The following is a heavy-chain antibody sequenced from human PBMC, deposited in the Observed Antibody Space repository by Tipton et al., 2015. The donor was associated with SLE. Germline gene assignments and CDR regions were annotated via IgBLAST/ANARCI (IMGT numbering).Heavy chain of an antibody. CDR1: GFTFSDYY. CDR3: ARDVGDSSGSYFDY. V-gene: IGHV4-30-2*01. D-gene: IGHD6-19*01. CDR2: IYHSGST. J-gene: IGHJ4*02. Sequence: QLVQSGGGLVKPGGSLRLSCAASGFTFSDYYMSWIRQAPGKGLEWIGYIYHSGSTYYNPSLKSRVTISVDRSKNQFSLKLSSVTAADTAVYYCARDVGDSSGSYFDYWGQGTLVTVSS.